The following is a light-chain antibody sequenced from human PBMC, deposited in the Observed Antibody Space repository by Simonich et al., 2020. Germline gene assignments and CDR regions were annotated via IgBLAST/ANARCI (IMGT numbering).Light chain of an antibody. Sequence: QSALTQPASVSGSPGQSITISCTGTSSDVGGYNYVSWYQQHPGKAPKLMIYEGSKRPSGVSNRFSGSNSGNTASLTISGLQAEDEADYYCCSYAGSSTWVFGGGTKLTVL. CDR3: CSYAGSSTWV. CDR2: EGS. CDR1: SSDVGGYNY. V-gene: IGLV2-23*01. J-gene: IGLJ3*02.